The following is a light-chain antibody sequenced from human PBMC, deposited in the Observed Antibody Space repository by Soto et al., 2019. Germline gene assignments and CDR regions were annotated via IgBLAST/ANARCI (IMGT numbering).Light chain of an antibody. J-gene: IGLJ2*01. Sequence: QSALTQPASVSGSPGQSITISCTGTSSDVGGYNYVSWYQQHPGKAPKLRIYDVGNRPSGVSNRFSGSKSGNTASLTISGLQAEDEADYYRSSYTSSSTSVFGGGTKVTVL. CDR3: SSYTSSSTSV. V-gene: IGLV2-14*01. CDR2: DVG. CDR1: SSDVGGYNY.